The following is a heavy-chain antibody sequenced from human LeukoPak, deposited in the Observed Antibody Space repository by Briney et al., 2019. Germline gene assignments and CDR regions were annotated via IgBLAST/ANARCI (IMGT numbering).Heavy chain of an antibody. J-gene: IGHJ4*02. CDR2: ISWDAGST. CDR3: AKDLSTSGWILEY. V-gene: IGHV3-43*01. D-gene: IGHD2-2*03. CDR1: GFILSSYS. Sequence: QAGGSLRLSCAASGFILSSYSMNWVRQAPGKGLEWVSVISWDAGSTVYADSVKGRFTISRDNSKNSLYLQMNSLRTDDTALYYCAKDLSTSGWILEYRGQGTLVTVSS.